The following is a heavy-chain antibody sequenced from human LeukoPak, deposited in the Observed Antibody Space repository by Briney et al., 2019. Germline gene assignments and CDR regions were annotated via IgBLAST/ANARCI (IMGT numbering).Heavy chain of an antibody. D-gene: IGHD3-10*01. CDR3: ARGEYYYGSGS. J-gene: IGHJ4*02. Sequence: YPSETLSLTCTVSGGSISSGSYYWSWIRQPAGKGLEWIGRIHTSGSTNYNPSLKSRVTISADTSKNQFSLKLSSVTAADTAVYYCARGEYYYGSGSWGQGTLVTVSS. CDR2: IHTSGST. V-gene: IGHV4-61*02. CDR1: GGSISSGSYY.